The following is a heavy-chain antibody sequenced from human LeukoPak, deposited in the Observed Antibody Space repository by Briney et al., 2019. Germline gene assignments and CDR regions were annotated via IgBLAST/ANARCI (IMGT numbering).Heavy chain of an antibody. V-gene: IGHV5-51*01. Sequence: GESLKISCKGSGYSFTSYWIGWVRQMPGKGLEWMGIIYPGDSDTRYSPSFQGQVTISADKSISTAYLQWSSLKASDTAMYYCARTYYDFWSGYYVLDYWGQGTLVTVSS. D-gene: IGHD3-3*01. CDR3: ARTYYDFWSGYYVLDY. CDR1: GYSFTSYW. J-gene: IGHJ4*02. CDR2: IYPGDSDT.